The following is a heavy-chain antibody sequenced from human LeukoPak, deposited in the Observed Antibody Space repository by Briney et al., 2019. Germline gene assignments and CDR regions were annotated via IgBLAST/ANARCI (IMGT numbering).Heavy chain of an antibody. CDR2: ISSSGSTI. V-gene: IGHV3-11*01. CDR1: GFTFSDYY. CDR3: ARDLYDFWSGYYPYYYYGMDV. D-gene: IGHD3-3*01. J-gene: IGHJ6*02. Sequence: GGSLRLSCAASGFTFSDYYMSWIRQAPGKGLEWVSYISSSGSTIYYADSVKGRFTISRDNAKNSPYMQMNSLRAEDTAVYYCARDLYDFWSGYYPYYYYGMDVWGQGTTVTVSS.